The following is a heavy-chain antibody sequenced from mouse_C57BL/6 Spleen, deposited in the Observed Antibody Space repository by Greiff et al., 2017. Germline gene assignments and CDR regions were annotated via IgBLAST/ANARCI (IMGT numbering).Heavy chain of an antibody. V-gene: IGHV1-59*01. CDR3: ARSDYYGSRKDFDY. CDR2: IDPSDSYT. Sequence: QVQLQQPGAELVRPGTSVKLSCKASGYTFTSYWMHWVKQRPGQGLEWIGVIDPSDSYTNYNQKFKGKATLTVATSSSTAYMQLSSLTSEDSAVYYCARSDYYGSRKDFDYWGQGTTLTVSS. CDR1: GYTFTSYW. J-gene: IGHJ2*01. D-gene: IGHD1-1*01.